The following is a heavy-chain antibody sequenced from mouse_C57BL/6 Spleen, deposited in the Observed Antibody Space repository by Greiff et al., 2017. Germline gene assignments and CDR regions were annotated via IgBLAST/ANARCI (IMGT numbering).Heavy chain of an antibody. CDR3: ARGSTVAKWFDD. D-gene: IGHD1-1*01. J-gene: IGHJ1*03. CDR2: IHPNSGST. CDR1: GYTFTSYW. V-gene: IGHV1-64*01. Sequence: QVQLQQPGAELVKPGASVKLSCKASGYTFTSYWMHWVKQRPGQGLEWIGMIHPNSGSTNYNEKFKGKATLTVDKSSSTAYMQLSSLTSEDSAVYYCARGSTVAKWFDDWGTGTTVTVSS.